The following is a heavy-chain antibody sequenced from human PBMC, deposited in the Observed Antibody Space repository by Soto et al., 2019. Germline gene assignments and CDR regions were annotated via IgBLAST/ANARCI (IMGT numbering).Heavy chain of an antibody. V-gene: IGHV3-30-3*01. CDR1: GFTFSSYA. D-gene: IGHD3-10*01. Sequence: QVQLVESGGGVVQPGRSLRLSCAASGFTFSSYAMHWVRQAPGKELEWVAVISYDGSNKYYADSVKGRFTISRGNSKITLYLQMNSLRAEDTAVYYCARAHRVITMVRELLSWGQGALVTVSS. CDR3: ARAHRVITMVRELLS. CDR2: ISYDGSNK. J-gene: IGHJ5*02.